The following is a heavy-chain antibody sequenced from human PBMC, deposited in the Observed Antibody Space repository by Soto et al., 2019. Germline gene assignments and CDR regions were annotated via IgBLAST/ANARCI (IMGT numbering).Heavy chain of an antibody. D-gene: IGHD2-2*01. V-gene: IGHV3-33*01. CDR1: GFTFSSYG. Sequence: GGSLRLSCAASGFTFSSYGMHWVRQAPGKGLEWVAVIWYDGSNKYYADSVKGRFTISRDNSKNTLYLQMNSLRAEDTAVYYCAREREERNCSSTSCYDYYYYMDVWGKGTTVTVSS. CDR2: IWYDGSNK. J-gene: IGHJ6*03. CDR3: AREREERNCSSTSCYDYYYYMDV.